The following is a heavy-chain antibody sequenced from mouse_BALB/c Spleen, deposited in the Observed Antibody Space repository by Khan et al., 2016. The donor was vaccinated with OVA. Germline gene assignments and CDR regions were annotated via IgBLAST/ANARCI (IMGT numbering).Heavy chain of an antibody. V-gene: IGHV1-4*01. CDR1: GYTFTSYS. J-gene: IGHJ2*01. Sequence: QVQLKESGAELARPGASVKMSCKASGYTFTSYSMHWVKQRPGQGLEWIGYINPSSGYTKYNQKFKDKATLTADKSSSTAYMQLSRLTSEDSAVYYCARTHERWGQGTTLTVSS. CDR3: ARTHER. CDR2: INPSSGYT.